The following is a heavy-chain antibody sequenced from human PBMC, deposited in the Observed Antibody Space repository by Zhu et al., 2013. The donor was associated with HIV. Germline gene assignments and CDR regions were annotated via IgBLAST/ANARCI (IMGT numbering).Heavy chain of an antibody. J-gene: IGHJ5*02. D-gene: IGHD6-19*01. CDR2: IYPHSGDT. Sequence: QVQLVQSGAEVKNPGASVKVSCKAFGYTFTGYYIHWVRQAPGKGLEWMGWIYPHSGDTNYAQKFQGRVTMARDTSISTAYMELSGLRSDDTAVYYCARDLAVAGSHNWFDPWGQGTLVTVSS. CDR3: ARDLAVAGSHNWFDP. CDR1: GYTFTGYY. V-gene: IGHV1-2*02.